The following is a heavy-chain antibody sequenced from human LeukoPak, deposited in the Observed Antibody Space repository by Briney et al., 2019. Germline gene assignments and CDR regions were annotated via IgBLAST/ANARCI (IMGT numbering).Heavy chain of an antibody. J-gene: IGHJ4*02. Sequence: SVKVSCKASGGTFNSYAFSWVRQAPGKGLEWMGRIIPLLDITNYAQKFQGRVTISADKSTRTVYMELTSLTSDDTAVYYCARLRNYYGSGEEYFDFWGQGTLVTVSS. CDR2: IIPLLDIT. CDR3: ARLRNYYGSGEEYFDF. CDR1: GGTFNSYA. D-gene: IGHD3-10*01. V-gene: IGHV1-69*04.